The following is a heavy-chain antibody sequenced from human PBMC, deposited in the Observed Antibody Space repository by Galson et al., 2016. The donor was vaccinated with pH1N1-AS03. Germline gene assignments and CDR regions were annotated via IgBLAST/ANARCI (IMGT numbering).Heavy chain of an antibody. Sequence: SLRLSCAASGFTFGDFEMNWVRQAPGKGLEWVAYISSSGDTTYYADSVKGRFTISRDSVKDSLYLQMNGLRAEDTAIYYCANPRASGTTMVTRLDYWGQGILVTVSS. J-gene: IGHJ4*02. D-gene: IGHD5-18*01. CDR2: ISSSGDTT. CDR3: ANPRASGTTMVTRLDY. V-gene: IGHV3-48*03. CDR1: GFTFGDFE.